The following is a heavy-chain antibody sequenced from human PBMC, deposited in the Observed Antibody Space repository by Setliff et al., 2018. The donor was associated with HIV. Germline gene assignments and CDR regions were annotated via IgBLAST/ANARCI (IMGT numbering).Heavy chain of an antibody. CDR2: IYYSGSI. CDR3: ARTPYCSGGSCYFDL. V-gene: IGHV4-28*02. J-gene: IGHJ2*01. D-gene: IGHD2-15*01. CDR1: GYSISSSNW. Sequence: LSLTCAVSGYSISSSNWWGWIRQPPGKGLEWIGYIYYSGSIYYNPSLKSRVTMSVDTSKNQFSLKLSSVTAVDTAVYYCARTPYCSGGSCYFDLWGRGTLVTVPQ.